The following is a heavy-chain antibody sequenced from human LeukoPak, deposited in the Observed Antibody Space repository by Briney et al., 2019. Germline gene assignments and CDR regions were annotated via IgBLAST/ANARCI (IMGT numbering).Heavy chain of an antibody. J-gene: IGHJ4*02. CDR3: ARELFYTSGSKSNRVDY. Sequence: ASVKVSCKASGYTFTGYYMHWVRQAPGHGREWMGWINPNSGGTNYAQIFQDRVTMTSDTSISTAYMELSRLRSDDTAVYYCARELFYTSGSKSNRVDYWGQGTLVTVSS. CDR1: GYTFTGYY. D-gene: IGHD1-26*01. CDR2: INPNSGGT. V-gene: IGHV1-2*02.